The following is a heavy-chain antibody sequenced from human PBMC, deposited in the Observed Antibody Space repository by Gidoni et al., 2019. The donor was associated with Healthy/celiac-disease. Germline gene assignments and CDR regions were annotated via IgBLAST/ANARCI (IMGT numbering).Heavy chain of an antibody. CDR3: ARVLAAAAPYFDY. D-gene: IGHD6-13*01. CDR2: IDSSGST. J-gene: IGHJ4*02. CDR1: GGPIRSGSYY. V-gene: IGHV4-61*02. Sequence: QVQLQESGPGLVKPSQTLFLTCTVSGGPIRSGSYYWTWIRQPAGKGLEWIGRIDSSGSTNYNPSLKSRVTIMVDTSKSQFSLTLSSVTAADTAVYYCARVLAAAAPYFDYWGQGTLVTVSS.